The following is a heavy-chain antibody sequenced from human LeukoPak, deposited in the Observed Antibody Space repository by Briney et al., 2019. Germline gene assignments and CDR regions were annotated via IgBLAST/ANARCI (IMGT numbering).Heavy chain of an antibody. D-gene: IGHD6-13*01. CDR3: ARGYIAAAGLFDH. CDR2: IYSDGST. V-gene: IGHV3-53*01. CDR1: GFSVSSNY. Sequence: GGSLRLSCAASGFSVSSNYISWVRQAPGKGLEWVSIIYSDGSTYYADSVKGRFTISRDNSKNTLYLQMNSLRAEDTAVYYCARGYIAAAGLFDHWGQGTLVTVSS. J-gene: IGHJ4*02.